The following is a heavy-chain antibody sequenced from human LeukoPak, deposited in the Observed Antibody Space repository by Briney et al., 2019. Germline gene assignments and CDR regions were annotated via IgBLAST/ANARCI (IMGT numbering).Heavy chain of an antibody. CDR3: ARDDSSGYYSSYYYYYGMDV. CDR2: ISSSSIYI. J-gene: IGHJ6*02. D-gene: IGHD3-22*01. V-gene: IGHV3-21*01. Sequence: GGSLRLSCAASGFTFSSYSMNWVRQAPGKGLEWVSSISSSSIYIYYADSVKGRFTISRDNAKNSLYLQMNSLRAEDTAVYYCARDDSSGYYSSYYYYYGMDVWGQGTTVTVSS. CDR1: GFTFSSYS.